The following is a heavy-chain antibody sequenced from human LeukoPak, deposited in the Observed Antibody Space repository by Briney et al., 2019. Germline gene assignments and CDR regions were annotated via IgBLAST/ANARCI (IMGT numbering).Heavy chain of an antibody. D-gene: IGHD4-11*01. V-gene: IGHV3-33*01. CDR1: GFTFSSYG. CDR2: IWYDGSNK. Sequence: GGSLGLSCAASGFTFSSYGMHWVRQAPGKGLEWVAVIWYDGSNKYYADSVKGRFTISRDNSKNTLYLQMNSLRAEDTAVYYCARDSPYSDYLIGGAFNIWGQGTMVTVSS. CDR3: ARDSPYSDYLIGGAFNI. J-gene: IGHJ3*02.